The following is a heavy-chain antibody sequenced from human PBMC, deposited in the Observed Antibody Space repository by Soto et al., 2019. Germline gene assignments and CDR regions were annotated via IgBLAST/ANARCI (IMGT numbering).Heavy chain of an antibody. D-gene: IGHD6-19*01. Sequence: VKVSCKASGYTFTSYGISWVRQAPGQGLEWMGWISAYNGNTNYAQKLQGRVTMTTDTSTSTAYMELRSLRSDDTAVYYCARDGSGWYSFSWTFDYWGQGTLVTVSS. CDR1: GYTFTSYG. J-gene: IGHJ4*02. CDR2: ISAYNGNT. V-gene: IGHV1-18*01. CDR3: ARDGSGWYSFSWTFDY.